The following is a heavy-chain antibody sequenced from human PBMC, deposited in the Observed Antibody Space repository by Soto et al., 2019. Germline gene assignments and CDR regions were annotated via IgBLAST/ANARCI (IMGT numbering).Heavy chain of an antibody. V-gene: IGHV1-69*13. CDR2: IIPIFGTA. D-gene: IGHD1-26*01. Sequence: SVKVSCKASGGTFSSYSINWVRQAPGQGLEWMGEIIPIFGTANYAQKFQGRVTITAGESTSTAYMELSSLRSEDTAVYYCARDGGRHSGGIDYWGQGTLVTVSS. CDR1: GGTFSSYS. CDR3: ARDGGRHSGGIDY. J-gene: IGHJ4*02.